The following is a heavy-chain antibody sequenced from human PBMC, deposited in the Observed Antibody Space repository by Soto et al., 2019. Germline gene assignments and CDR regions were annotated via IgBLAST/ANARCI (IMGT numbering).Heavy chain of an antibody. Sequence: QITLKESGPTLVKPTQTLTLTCTFSGFSLSTPGVGVNWIRQPPGKALEWLALIYWHDDKRYNPSLKSRLTITKDTSKNQGVLTMANVDPLDTATYYCAHRGGATVGLYYFDYWGQGALVTVSS. V-gene: IGHV2-5*01. CDR1: GFSLSTPGVG. D-gene: IGHD3-10*01. J-gene: IGHJ4*02. CDR2: IYWHDDK. CDR3: AHRGGATVGLYYFDY.